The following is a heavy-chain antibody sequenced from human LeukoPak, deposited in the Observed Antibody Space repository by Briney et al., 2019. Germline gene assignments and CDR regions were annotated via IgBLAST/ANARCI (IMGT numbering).Heavy chain of an antibody. V-gene: IGHV3-11*01. Sequence: GGSLRLSCAASGFTFSDYYMSWIRQAPGKGLEWVSYISSSGSTIYYADSVKGRFTISRDNAKNSLYLQMNSLRAEDTAVYYCARDSAKYCSGGSCYSHYYGMDVWGQGTTVTVSS. J-gene: IGHJ6*02. D-gene: IGHD2-15*01. CDR3: ARDSAKYCSGGSCYSHYYGMDV. CDR2: ISSSGSTI. CDR1: GFTFSDYY.